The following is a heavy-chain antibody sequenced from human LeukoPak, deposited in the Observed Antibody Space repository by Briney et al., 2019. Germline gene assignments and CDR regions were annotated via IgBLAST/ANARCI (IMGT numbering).Heavy chain of an antibody. CDR1: GFTFSSYG. V-gene: IGHV3-33*01. CDR2: IWYDGSNK. J-gene: IGHJ4*02. CDR3: ARDLVCSGGSCGY. Sequence: PGGSLRLPCAASGFTFSSYGMHWVRPAPGKGLEWVAVIWYDGSNKYYADSVKGRFTISRDNSKNTLYLQMNSLRAEDTAVYYCARDLVCSGGSCGYWGQGTLVTVSS. D-gene: IGHD2-15*01.